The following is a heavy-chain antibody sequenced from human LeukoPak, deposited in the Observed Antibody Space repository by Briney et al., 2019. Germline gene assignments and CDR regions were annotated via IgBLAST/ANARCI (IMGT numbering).Heavy chain of an antibody. Sequence: SETLSLTCTVSGGSISSYYWSWIRQPAGKGLEWIGEINHSGGTNYNPSLKSRVTMSVDTSKNQFSLKLTSVTAADTAVYYCARGGIADRLGNWGQGTLVTVSS. CDR2: INHSGGT. D-gene: IGHD6-6*01. CDR3: ARGGIADRLGN. CDR1: GGSISSYY. V-gene: IGHV4-34*01. J-gene: IGHJ4*02.